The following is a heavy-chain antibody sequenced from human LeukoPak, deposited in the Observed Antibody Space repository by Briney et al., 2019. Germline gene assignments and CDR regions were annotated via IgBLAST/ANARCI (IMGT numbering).Heavy chain of an antibody. CDR1: GFTFSNYW. CDR3: AELGITMIGGV. J-gene: IGHJ6*04. Sequence: GGSLRLSCAASGFTFSNYWMHWVRQAPGKGLVWVSRIDTDGRSTVYADSVKGRFTISRDNAKNSLYLQMNSLRAEDTAVYYCAELGITMIGGVWGKGTTVTISS. V-gene: IGHV3-74*01. CDR2: IDTDGRST. D-gene: IGHD3-10*02.